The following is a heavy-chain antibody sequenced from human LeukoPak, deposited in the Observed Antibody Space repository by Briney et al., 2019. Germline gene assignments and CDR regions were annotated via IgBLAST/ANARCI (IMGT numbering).Heavy chain of an antibody. D-gene: IGHD6-6*01. CDR1: GGTFSSYA. J-gene: IGHJ2*01. CDR3: AREPVAARSGWYFDL. Sequence: ASVKVSCEASGGTFSSYAISWVRQAPGQGLEWMGGIIPIFGTANYAQKFQGRVTITTDESTSTAYMELSSLRSEDTAVYYCAREPVAARSGWYFDLWGRGPWSLSPQ. CDR2: IIPIFGTA. V-gene: IGHV1-69*05.